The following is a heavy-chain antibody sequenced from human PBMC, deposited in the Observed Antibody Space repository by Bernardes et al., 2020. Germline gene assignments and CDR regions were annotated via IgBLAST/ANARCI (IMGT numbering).Heavy chain of an antibody. CDR2: ISGSGGST. Sequence: GGSLRLSCAASGFTFSSYAMSWVRQAPGKGLEWVSAISGSGGSTYYADSVKGRFTISRDNSKNTLYLQMNSLRAEDTAVYYCAKVMGYCSGGSCYHHTPWYVDLCARGTLVTVSP. CDR3: AKVMGYCSGGSCYHHTPWYVDL. V-gene: IGHV3-23*01. CDR1: GFTFSSYA. J-gene: IGHJ2*01. D-gene: IGHD2-15*01.